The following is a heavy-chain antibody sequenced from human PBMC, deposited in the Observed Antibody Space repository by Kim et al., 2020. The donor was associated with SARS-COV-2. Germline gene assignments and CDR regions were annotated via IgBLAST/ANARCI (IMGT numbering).Heavy chain of an antibody. Sequence: ASVKVSCKVSGYTLTELSMHWVRQAPGKGLEWMGGFDPEDGEKIYAQKFQGRVTMTEDTSTDTSYMELSSLRSEDTSVYYCATAPGYGDYLTNWFDPWGQGTLVTVSS. CDR3: ATAPGYGDYLTNWFDP. J-gene: IGHJ5*02. CDR2: FDPEDGEK. V-gene: IGHV1-24*01. D-gene: IGHD4-17*01. CDR1: GYTLTELS.